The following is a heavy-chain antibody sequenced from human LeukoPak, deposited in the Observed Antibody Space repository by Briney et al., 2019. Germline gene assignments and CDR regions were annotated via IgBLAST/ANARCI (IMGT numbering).Heavy chain of an antibody. D-gene: IGHD3-3*01. Sequence: ASVKVSCKASGYTFTSYGITGVHRPPGHGLGWMGWLSASNGNTNYAQKLQGRVTMTTDTSTSTAYMELRSLRSDDTAVYYCATGRRITIFGARYYYYYGLDVWGQGTTVTVSS. CDR1: GYTFTSYG. J-gene: IGHJ6*02. CDR3: ATGRRITIFGARYYYYYGLDV. V-gene: IGHV1-18*01. CDR2: LSASNGNT.